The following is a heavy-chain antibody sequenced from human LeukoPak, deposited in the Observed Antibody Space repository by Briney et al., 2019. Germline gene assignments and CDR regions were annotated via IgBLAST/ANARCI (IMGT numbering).Heavy chain of an antibody. V-gene: IGHV4-4*07. J-gene: IGHJ4*02. D-gene: IGHD6-13*01. Sequence: SETLSLTCTASGGSISTSYWSWIRQPAGKGLEFIGRIYTNGGTNYNPSLRSRVTMSVDTSKNQFSLRLSSVTAADTAIYYCARHKAATDAIDYWGQGILVTVSS. CDR2: IYTNGGT. CDR1: GGSISTSY. CDR3: ARHKAATDAIDY.